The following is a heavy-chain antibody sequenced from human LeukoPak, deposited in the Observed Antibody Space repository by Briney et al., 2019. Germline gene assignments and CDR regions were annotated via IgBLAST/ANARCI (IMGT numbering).Heavy chain of an antibody. CDR1: GFIFSNYW. J-gene: IGHJ5*02. CDR3: ARDMIILQS. D-gene: IGHD3-16*01. Sequence: GGSLRLSCSASGFIFSNYWMTWVRQAPGKGLEWAANIKQDGSEKYYVDSVKGRFTISRDNAKKSLYLQMNSQRAEDTAVYFCARDMIILQSWGQGTLVTVSS. V-gene: IGHV3-7*04. CDR2: IKQDGSEK.